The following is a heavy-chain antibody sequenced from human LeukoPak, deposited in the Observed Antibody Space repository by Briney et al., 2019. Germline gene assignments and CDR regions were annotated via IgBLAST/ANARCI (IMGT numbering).Heavy chain of an antibody. CDR3: AKRGGTESFYYYYYMDV. CDR2: ISRSGGTT. V-gene: IGHV3-23*01. CDR1: GFTFSSYD. Sequence: GRSLRLSYAASGFTFSSYDMTWVRQTRGKGLEWLSLISRSGGTTYYADSVKGRFTISRDTSKNTLYLQINSLRAEDTAEYYCAKRGGTESFYYYYYMDVWGKGTTVTVSS. J-gene: IGHJ6*03. D-gene: IGHD2-15*01.